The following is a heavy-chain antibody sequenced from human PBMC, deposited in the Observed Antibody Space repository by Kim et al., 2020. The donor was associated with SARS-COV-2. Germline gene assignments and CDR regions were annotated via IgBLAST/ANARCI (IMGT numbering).Heavy chain of an antibody. CDR3: ARHQAAAGTGPYNWFDP. J-gene: IGHJ5*02. D-gene: IGHD6-13*01. Sequence: LKSRVTISVDTSKNQFSLKLSSVTAADTAVYYCARHQAAAGTGPYNWFDPWGQGTLVTVSS. V-gene: IGHV4-39*01.